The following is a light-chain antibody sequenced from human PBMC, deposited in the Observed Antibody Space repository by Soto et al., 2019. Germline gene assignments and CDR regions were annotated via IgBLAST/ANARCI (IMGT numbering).Light chain of an antibody. CDR1: SSDVGSYYL. J-gene: IGLJ2*01. CDR2: EGS. V-gene: IGLV2-23*03. Sequence: QSALTQPASVSGSPGQSITISCTGSSSDVGSYYLVSWYQHHPGKAPKLMIYEGSKRPSGVSSRFSGSKSGNTASLTISGLQAEDEADYYCSSYARSGSVVFGGGTKLTVL. CDR3: SSYARSGSVV.